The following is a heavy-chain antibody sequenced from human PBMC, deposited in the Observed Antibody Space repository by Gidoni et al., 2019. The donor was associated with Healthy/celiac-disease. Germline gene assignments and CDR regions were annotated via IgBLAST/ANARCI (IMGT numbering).Heavy chain of an antibody. CDR2: ISSSSSYI. Sequence: EVQLVESGGGLVKPGGSLRLSCAASGFTFSSYSMNWVRQAPGKGLELVSSISSSSSYIYYADSVKGRFTISRDNAKNSLYLQMNSLRAEDTAVYYCARTTYYFDYWGQGTLVTVSS. D-gene: IGHD1-1*01. V-gene: IGHV3-21*01. J-gene: IGHJ4*02. CDR1: GFTFSSYS. CDR3: ARTTYYFDY.